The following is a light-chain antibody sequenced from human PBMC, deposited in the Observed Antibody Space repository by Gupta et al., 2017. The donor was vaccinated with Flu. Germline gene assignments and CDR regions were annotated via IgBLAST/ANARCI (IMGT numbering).Light chain of an antibody. V-gene: IGKV3-20*01. CDR2: YAS. Sequence: EERDTVYGRVSQSVSSYLAWYQKRPGQAPRRLIYYASRSATGIPDRFSGSGSGTDGTLTISRLEPEDFAMYYCHHYGNSPRTFGRGTKVEIK. J-gene: IGKJ1*01. CDR3: HHYGNSPRT. CDR1: QSVSSY.